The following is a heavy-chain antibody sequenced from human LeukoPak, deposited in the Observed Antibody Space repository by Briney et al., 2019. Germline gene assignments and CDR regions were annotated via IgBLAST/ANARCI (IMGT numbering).Heavy chain of an antibody. CDR3: ARDLSHYDILTGYYNWFVP. CDR1: GGSISSYY. J-gene: IGHJ5*02. D-gene: IGHD3-9*01. CDR2: IYYTGRT. Sequence: PSETLSATCTVPGGSISSYYWSWIRQPPGKGLWWVGYIYYTGRTIDNPAVKSRVTISVDASKTQFSLKLSSVTAADTAGYYCARDLSHYDILTGYYNWFVPWGQGTLVTVSS. V-gene: IGHV4-59*01.